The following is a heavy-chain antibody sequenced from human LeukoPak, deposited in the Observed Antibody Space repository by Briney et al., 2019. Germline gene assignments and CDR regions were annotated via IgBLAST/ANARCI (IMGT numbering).Heavy chain of an antibody. V-gene: IGHV4-34*01. Sequence: PSETLSLTCAVYGESFSGYYWSWIRQPPGKGLEWIGEINHSGSTNYNPSLKSRVTISVDTSKNQFSLKLSSVTAADTAVYYCARMIRILDYWGQGTLVTVSS. CDR2: INHSGST. J-gene: IGHJ4*02. CDR3: ARMIRILDY. D-gene: IGHD3-22*01. CDR1: GESFSGYY.